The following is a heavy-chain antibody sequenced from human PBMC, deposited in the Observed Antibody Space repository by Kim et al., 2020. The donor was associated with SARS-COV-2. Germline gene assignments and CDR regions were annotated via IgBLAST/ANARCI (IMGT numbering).Heavy chain of an antibody. CDR1: GFTFSNAW. J-gene: IGHJ4*02. CDR2: IKSKTDGGTT. V-gene: IGHV3-15*01. CDR3: TTDDYYDSSGSFDY. Sequence: GGSLRLSCAASGFTFSNAWMSWVRQAPGKGLEWVGRIKSKTDGGTTDYAAPVKGRFTISRDDSKNTLYLQMNSLKTEDTAVYYCTTDDYYDSSGSFDYWGQGTLVTVSS. D-gene: IGHD3-22*01.